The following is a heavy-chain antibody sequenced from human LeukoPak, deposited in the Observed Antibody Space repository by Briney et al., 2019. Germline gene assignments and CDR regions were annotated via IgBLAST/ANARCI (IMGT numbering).Heavy chain of an antibody. CDR3: ARDLYSSSWVDYYYYGMDV. CDR1: GGSISSYY. Sequence: PSETLSLTCTVSGGSISSYYWSWIRQPAGKGLEWIGRIYTSGSTNYNPSLKSRVTMSVDTSKNQFSLKLSSVTAADTAVYYCARDLYSSSWVDYYYYGMDVWGQGTTVTVSS. D-gene: IGHD6-13*01. V-gene: IGHV4-4*07. CDR2: IYTSGST. J-gene: IGHJ6*02.